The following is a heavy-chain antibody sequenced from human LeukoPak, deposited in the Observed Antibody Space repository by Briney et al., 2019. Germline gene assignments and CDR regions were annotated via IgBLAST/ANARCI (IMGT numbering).Heavy chain of an antibody. Sequence: GGSLRLSCAASGFTVSSNYMSWARQAPGKGLEWVSVIYSGGSTYYADSVKGRFTISRDNSKNTLYLQMNSLRAEDTAVYYCARVVPHRTYCSGGSCYSYYFDYWGQGTLVTVSS. J-gene: IGHJ4*02. D-gene: IGHD2-15*01. V-gene: IGHV3-66*01. CDR1: GFTVSSNY. CDR2: IYSGGST. CDR3: ARVVPHRTYCSGGSCYSYYFDY.